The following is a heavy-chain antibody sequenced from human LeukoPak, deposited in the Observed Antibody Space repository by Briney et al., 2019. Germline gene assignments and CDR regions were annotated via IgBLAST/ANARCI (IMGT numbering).Heavy chain of an antibody. D-gene: IGHD2-2*01. CDR2: IYHSGSA. J-gene: IGHJ4*02. Sequence: PSETLSLTXAVSGYSISSGYYWAWFQQPPGKRLEWIGNIYHSGSAYYNPSLKSRVTISVDTSKNQFSLKLSSVTAADTAIYYCARVVPAATFDYWGQGTLVTVSS. V-gene: IGHV4-38-2*01. CDR3: ARVVPAATFDY. CDR1: GYSISSGYY.